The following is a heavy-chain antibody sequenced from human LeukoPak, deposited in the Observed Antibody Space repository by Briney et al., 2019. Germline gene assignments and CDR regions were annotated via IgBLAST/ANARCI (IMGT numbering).Heavy chain of an antibody. D-gene: IGHD5-18*01. V-gene: IGHV3-30*18. CDR1: GFTFSSYG. Sequence: GRSLRLSCAASGFTFSSYGMHWVRQAPGKGLEWVAVISYDGSNKYYADSVKGRFTISRDNSKNTLYLQMNSLRAEDTAVYYCAKDQEAMVLYWFDPWGQGTLVTVSS. CDR3: AKDQEAMVLYWFDP. J-gene: IGHJ5*02. CDR2: ISYDGSNK.